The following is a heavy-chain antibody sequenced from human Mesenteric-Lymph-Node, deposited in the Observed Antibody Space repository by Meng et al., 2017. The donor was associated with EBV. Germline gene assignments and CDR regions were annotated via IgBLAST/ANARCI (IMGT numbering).Heavy chain of an antibody. D-gene: IGHD6-13*01. J-gene: IGHJ1*01. CDR1: GDSFSRYE. CDR2: INTITGIP. Sequence: QGQLGQSGSELREPGASVKVSCKASGDSFSRYEISWLRQASGQGLEWMGWINTITGIPAYAQGLAGRFVFSLDTSVTTAYLHISSLAADDTAVYFCARRPDSSGWSYRHWGQGTLVTVSS. CDR3: ARRPDSSGWSYRH. V-gene: IGHV7-4-1*02.